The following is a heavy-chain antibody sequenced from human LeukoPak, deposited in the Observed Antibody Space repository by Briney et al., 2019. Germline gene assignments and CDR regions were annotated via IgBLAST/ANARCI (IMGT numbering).Heavy chain of an antibody. CDR1: GGSFSGYY. D-gene: IGHD3-10*01. J-gene: IGHJ4*02. V-gene: IGHV4-34*01. Sequence: SETLSLTCAVYGGSFSGYYWSWIRQPPGKGLEWIGEINHSGSTNYNPSLKSRVTISVDTFKNQFSLKLSSVTAADTAVYYCARRNGGVYYWGQGTLVTVSS. CDR2: INHSGST. CDR3: ARRNGGVYY.